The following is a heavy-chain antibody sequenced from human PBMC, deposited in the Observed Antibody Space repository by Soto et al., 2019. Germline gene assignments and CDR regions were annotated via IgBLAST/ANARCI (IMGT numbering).Heavy chain of an antibody. CDR3: AREFGGSGSYFYRGSFDI. Sequence: EVQLVESGGGLVQPGGSLRLSCAASGFTFSSYSMNWVRQAPGKGLEWVSYISSSSSTIYYADSVKGRFTISRDNAKNFLCLQMNGLGAEVRAWFFCAREFGGSGSYFYRGSFDIGGQGTMVTVFS. CDR1: GFTFSSYS. J-gene: IGHJ3*02. V-gene: IGHV3-48*01. CDR2: ISSSSSTI. D-gene: IGHD3-10*01.